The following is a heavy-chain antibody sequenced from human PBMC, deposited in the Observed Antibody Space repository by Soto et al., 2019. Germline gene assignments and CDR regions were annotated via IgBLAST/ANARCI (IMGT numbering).Heavy chain of an antibody. CDR1: EFSLTTSGVG. J-gene: IGHJ4*02. CDR2: IYWDDSK. V-gene: IGHV2-5*02. D-gene: IGHD4-17*01. CDR3: THKGYGDYPLDY. Sequence: QITLKESGPTLVKPTQTLTLTCTFSEFSLTTSGVGVGWIRQPPGKALEWLAVIYWDDSKHYSPSLKSRLTITKDTSKNHVVLTMTNMDPVDTATYYCTHKGYGDYPLDYWGQGTLVTVSS.